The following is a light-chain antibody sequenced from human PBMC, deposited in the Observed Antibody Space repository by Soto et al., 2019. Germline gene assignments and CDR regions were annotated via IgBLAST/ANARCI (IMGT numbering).Light chain of an antibody. CDR1: QSLSSY. CDR3: QQRTDWPPIT. J-gene: IGKJ5*01. V-gene: IGKV3-11*01. CDR2: DAS. Sequence: EVVLTQSPAPLSLSPGERATLSCRASQSLSSYLAWYQQKPGQAPRLLIYDASNRATGIPARFSGSGSGTDFTLTISSLDPEDFAVYYGQQRTDWPPITFGQGTRLEIK.